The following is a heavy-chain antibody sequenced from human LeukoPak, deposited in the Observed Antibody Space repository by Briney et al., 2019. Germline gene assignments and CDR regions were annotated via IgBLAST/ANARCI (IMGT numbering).Heavy chain of an antibody. D-gene: IGHD2-2*01. Sequence: GGSLRLSCAASGFTFSDYYMSWIRRAPGKGLEWDSYISSSGSTIYYADSVKGRFTISRDNAKNSLYLQMNSLRAEDTAVYYCAREKVVPAAIGHYWGQGTLVTVSS. J-gene: IGHJ4*02. CDR2: ISSSGSTI. V-gene: IGHV3-11*04. CDR1: GFTFSDYY. CDR3: AREKVVPAAIGHY.